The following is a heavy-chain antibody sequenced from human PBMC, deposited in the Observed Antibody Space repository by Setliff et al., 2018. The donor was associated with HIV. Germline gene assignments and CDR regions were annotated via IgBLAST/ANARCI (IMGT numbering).Heavy chain of an antibody. CDR2: IYPGDSDT. Sequence: GESLKISCKGSGYSFTSYWIGWVRQMPGKGLEWMGIIYPGDSDTRYSPSFQGQVTISADKSISTAYLQWSSLKASDTAMYYCSRRAYYYDSSGYYHYYYYGMDVWGQGPTGTVCS. J-gene: IGHJ6*02. D-gene: IGHD3-22*01. CDR1: GYSFTSYW. CDR3: SRRAYYYDSSGYYHYYYYGMDV. V-gene: IGHV5-51*01.